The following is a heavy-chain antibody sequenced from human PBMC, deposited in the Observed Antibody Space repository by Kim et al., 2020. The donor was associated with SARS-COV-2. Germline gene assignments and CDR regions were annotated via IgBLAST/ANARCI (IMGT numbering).Heavy chain of an antibody. CDR3: ARASLLPDWYPDL. V-gene: IGHV4-39*07. J-gene: IGHJ2*01. CDR1: GGSISSRTNY. Sequence: SETLSLTCSVSGGSISSRTNYWGWIRQPPGKGLEWIGTIFYSGSTYYNPSLKSRVTILVDTSKNQYSLKVTSVTAADTAVDYCARASLLPDWYPDLWGRG. CDR2: IFYSGST. D-gene: IGHD2-15*01.